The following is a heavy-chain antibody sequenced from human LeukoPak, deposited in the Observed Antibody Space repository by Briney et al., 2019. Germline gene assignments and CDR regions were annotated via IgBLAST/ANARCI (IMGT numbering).Heavy chain of an antibody. CDR2: IFYSGST. J-gene: IGHJ4*02. D-gene: IGHD3-9*01. CDR1: GGSISGRSYY. V-gene: IGHV4-39*07. CDR3: ARILRYFDYLSFFQN. Sequence: SSETLSLTCTVSGGSISGRSYYWGWIRQPPGKGLEWIGNIFYSGSTYYSPSLKSRVTISLDTSKNQFSLKLGSVTAADTAVYFCARILRYFDYLSFFQNWGQGTLVTVSS.